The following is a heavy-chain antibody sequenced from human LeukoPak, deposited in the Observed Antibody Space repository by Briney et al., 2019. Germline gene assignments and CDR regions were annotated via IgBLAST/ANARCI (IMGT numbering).Heavy chain of an antibody. CDR3: AKTVSGSHSYEGGDY. V-gene: IGHV3-23*01. CDR2: ISGSGGNT. D-gene: IGHD3-16*02. CDR1: GFTFSSYA. Sequence: PGGSLRLSCAASGFTFSSYAMSWVRQPPGKGLEWASAISGSGGNTYYADSVKGRFTMSRDNSKNTLYLQMNSLRAEDTAVYFCAKTVSGSHSYEGGDYWGQGTLVTVST. J-gene: IGHJ4*02.